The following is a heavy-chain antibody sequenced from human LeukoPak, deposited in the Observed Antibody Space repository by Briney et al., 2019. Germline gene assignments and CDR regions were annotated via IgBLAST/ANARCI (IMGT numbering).Heavy chain of an antibody. V-gene: IGHV3-30*18. J-gene: IGHJ5*02. CDR3: AKGARGDTVTSIVGLNWFDP. D-gene: IGHD4-17*01. Sequence: GGSLRLSCAASGLTFRSYGMHWVRQAPGKGLEWVAVISYDGSHKYYADSVKGRFSISRDNSKNTLYLQMNSLRADDTAVYYCAKGARGDTVTSIVGLNWFDPWGQGTLVTVSS. CDR1: GLTFRSYG. CDR2: ISYDGSHK.